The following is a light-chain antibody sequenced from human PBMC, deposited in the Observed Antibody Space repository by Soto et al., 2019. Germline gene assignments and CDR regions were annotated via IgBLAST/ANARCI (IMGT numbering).Light chain of an antibody. CDR2: AAS. J-gene: IGKJ1*01. V-gene: IGKV1-39*01. CDR1: QSISNH. Sequence: DIQMTQSPSSLSASVEDRVIITCRASQSISNHLNWYQQKPGKAPKLLIFAASSLQSGVPSRFSGSRSGPDFTLTISSLQPEGFATYYCQQSYSSPPTFGQGT. CDR3: QQSYSSPPT.